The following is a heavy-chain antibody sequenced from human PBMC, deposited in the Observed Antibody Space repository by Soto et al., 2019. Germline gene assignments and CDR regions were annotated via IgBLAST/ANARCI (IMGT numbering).Heavy chain of an antibody. CDR1: GFTFSNAW. D-gene: IGHD2-2*01. CDR2: IKSKTDGGTT. Sequence: EVQLVESGGGLVKPGGSLRLSCAASGFTFSNAWMSWVRQAPGKGLEWVGRIKSKTDGGTTDYAAPVKGRFTISRDDSKNTLYLQMNSLKTEDTAVYYCTTGIGRYQLLHKVGDYYYYYYMDVCGNGTTVTVSS. J-gene: IGHJ6*03. V-gene: IGHV3-15*01. CDR3: TTGIGRYQLLHKVGDYYYYYYMDV.